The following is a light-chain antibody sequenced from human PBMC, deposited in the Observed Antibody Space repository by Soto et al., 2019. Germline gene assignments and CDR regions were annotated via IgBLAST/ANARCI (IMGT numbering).Light chain of an antibody. V-gene: IGLV2-14*01. CDR2: EVT. CDR3: TSYTTSGTGV. Sequence: QSVLTQPASVSGSPGQSITISCTGTSSDIGGYNYVSWYQQHPGKAPKLLIYEVTNRPSGVSNRFSGSKSGNTASLTISGLQADDEADYYCTSYTTSGTGVFGGGTKVTVL. CDR1: SSDIGGYNY. J-gene: IGLJ3*02.